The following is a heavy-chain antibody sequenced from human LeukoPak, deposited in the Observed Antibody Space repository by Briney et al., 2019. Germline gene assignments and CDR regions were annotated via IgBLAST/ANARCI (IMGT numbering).Heavy chain of an antibody. CDR2: ISAYNGNT. D-gene: IGHD3-3*01. CDR3: ARDRWELPTRFLEWLSPFEGMDV. J-gene: IGHJ6*02. CDR1: GYTFTSYG. Sequence: ASVKVSCKASGYTFTSYGISWVRQAPGQGLEWMGWISAYNGNTNYAQKLQGRVTMTTDTSTSTACMELRSLRSDDTAVYYCARDRWELPTRFLEWLSPFEGMDVWGQGTTVTVSS. V-gene: IGHV1-18*01.